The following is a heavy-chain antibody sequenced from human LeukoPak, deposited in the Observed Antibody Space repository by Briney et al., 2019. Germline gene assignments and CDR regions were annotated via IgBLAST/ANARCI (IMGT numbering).Heavy chain of an antibody. CDR2: IYYSGST. D-gene: IGHD3-10*01. V-gene: IGHV4-30-4*01. Sequence: SETLSLTCTVSGGSISSGDYYWSWIRQPPGKGLEWIGYIYYSGSTYYNPSLKSRAGLSVDTSKKQFSLQLSSVTAADTAVYFCARVFRKTLVRGVIKLWLDPWGQGTLVTVSS. CDR3: ARVFRKTLVRGVIKLWLDP. J-gene: IGHJ5*02. CDR1: GGSISSGDYY.